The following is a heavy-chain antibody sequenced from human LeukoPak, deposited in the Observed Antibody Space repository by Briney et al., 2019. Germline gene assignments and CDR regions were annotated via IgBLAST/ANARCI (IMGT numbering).Heavy chain of an antibody. CDR2: INHSGST. V-gene: IGHV4-34*01. Sequence: SETLSLTCAVYGGSFSGYYWSWIRQPPGKGLEWIGEINHSGSTNYNPSLKSRVTISVDTSKNQFSLKLSSVTAADTAVYYCATKLSTDPHYFDYWGQGILATVSS. CDR1: GGSFSGYY. J-gene: IGHJ4*02. D-gene: IGHD5/OR15-5a*01. CDR3: ATKLSTDPHYFDY.